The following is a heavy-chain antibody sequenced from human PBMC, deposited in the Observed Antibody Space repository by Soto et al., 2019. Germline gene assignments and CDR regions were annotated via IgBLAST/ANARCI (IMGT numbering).Heavy chain of an antibody. Sequence: QVQLVESGGGVVQPGRSLRLSCAASGFTFSSYSMHWVRQAPGKGLEWVAAMSYDGNSKYFADSVKGRFTISRDHSKNTLSLQMNSLGAEDSAVYYCARGRTVRDHDDFDLWGQGTLVTVSS. V-gene: IGHV3-30-3*01. CDR3: ARGRTVRDHDDFDL. D-gene: IGHD2-21*01. J-gene: IGHJ4*02. CDR1: GFTFSSYS. CDR2: MSYDGNSK.